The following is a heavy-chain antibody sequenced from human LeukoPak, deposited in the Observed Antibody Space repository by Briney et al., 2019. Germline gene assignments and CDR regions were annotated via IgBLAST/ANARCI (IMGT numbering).Heavy chain of an antibody. CDR1: GFTFSNYG. J-gene: IGHJ4*02. D-gene: IGHD3-10*01. Sequence: GGPLRLSCAASGFTFSNYGMNWVRQAPGKGLEWVSSISSSSSYIYYADSVKGRFTISRDNAKNSLYLQMNSLRAEDTAVYYCARDGSGRVPEMSAPDYWGQGTLVTVSS. CDR2: ISSSSSYI. CDR3: ARDGSGRVPEMSAPDY. V-gene: IGHV3-21*01.